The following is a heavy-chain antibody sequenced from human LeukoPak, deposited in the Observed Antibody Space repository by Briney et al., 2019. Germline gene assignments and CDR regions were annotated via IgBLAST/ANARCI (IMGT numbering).Heavy chain of an antibody. Sequence: HSGGSLRLSCAASGFTVTGNDMNWVRQAPGKGLEWVSLIYAGGGGGAYYADSVRGRFTGSRDDSKNTLDLQMNSLKPDDTAIYYCLRQGVGSPPRWGQGTLVTVSS. CDR3: LRQGVGSPPR. CDR1: GFTVTGND. J-gene: IGHJ4*02. CDR2: IYAGGGGGA. D-gene: IGHD1-26*01. V-gene: IGHV3-53*05.